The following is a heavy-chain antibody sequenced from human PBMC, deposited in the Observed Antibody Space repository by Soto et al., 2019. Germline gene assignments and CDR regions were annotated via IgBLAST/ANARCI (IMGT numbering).Heavy chain of an antibody. D-gene: IGHD6-19*01. Sequence: GGSLRLSCAASGFTFSSYAMHWVRQAPGKGLEWAAVISYDGSNKYYADSVKGRFTISRDNSKNTLYLQMNSLRAEDTAVYYCAKDPLSFIAVYYFDYWGQGTLVTVSS. CDR3: AKDPLSFIAVYYFDY. CDR2: ISYDGSNK. CDR1: GFTFSSYA. V-gene: IGHV3-30-3*01. J-gene: IGHJ4*02.